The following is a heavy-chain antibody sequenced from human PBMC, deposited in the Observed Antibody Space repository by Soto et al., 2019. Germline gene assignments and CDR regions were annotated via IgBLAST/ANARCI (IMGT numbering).Heavy chain of an antibody. CDR1: GYTFTSYA. CDR3: AITSGYYLSEY. J-gene: IGHJ4*02. CDR2: INAGNGNT. V-gene: IGHV1-3*01. Sequence: QVQLVQSGAEVKKPGASVKVSCKASGYTFTSYAMHWVRQAPGQRLEWMGWINAGNGNTKYSQKIHGRVTLNRDKSASTAYMELSSLRSEDTAVYYCAITSGYYLSEYWGQGPLVTVSS. D-gene: IGHD3-22*01.